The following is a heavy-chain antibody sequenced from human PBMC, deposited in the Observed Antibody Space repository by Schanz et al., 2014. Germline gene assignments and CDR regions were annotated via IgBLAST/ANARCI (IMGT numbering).Heavy chain of an antibody. D-gene: IGHD1-26*01. CDR1: GFTFSYYS. CDR2: TKAGGRDI. Sequence: EVQLLESGGGLVQPGGSLRLSCAASGFTFSYYSLNWVRQAPGKGLEWLSYTKAGGRDIHYADSVKGRFTISRDNSKNTLYLQMNSLRPEDTAVYYCAKEGSIYWDRSVDYWGQGTLVTVSS. V-gene: IGHV3-48*01. J-gene: IGHJ4*02. CDR3: AKEGSIYWDRSVDY.